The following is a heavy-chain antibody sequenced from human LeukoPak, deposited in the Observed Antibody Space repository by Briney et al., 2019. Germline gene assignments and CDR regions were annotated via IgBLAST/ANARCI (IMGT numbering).Heavy chain of an antibody. CDR3: AKGALGAAYWYFDV. CDR1: GCSFSTYA. V-gene: IGHV3-23*01. Sequence: GGSLRLSCAASGCSFSTYAMRWVRQAPGKGLEWVSASTGGSTYYPDSVKGRFTVSRDNSKNTLYLQLNSLTAEYTAVYYCAKGALGAAYWYFDVWGRGTPVSVSS. J-gene: IGHJ2*01. D-gene: IGHD1-26*01. CDR2: STGGST.